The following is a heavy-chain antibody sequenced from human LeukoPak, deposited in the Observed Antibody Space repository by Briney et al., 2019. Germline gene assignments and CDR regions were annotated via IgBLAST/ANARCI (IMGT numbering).Heavy chain of an antibody. V-gene: IGHV4-59*08. CDR3: ARLPLGGGSGSYRVDY. J-gene: IGHJ4*02. CDR2: IYYSGST. Sequence: SETLSLTCTVSGGSISSYYWSWIRQPPGKGLECVAYIYYSGSTNYNPSLKSRVTISVDTSKNQLSLKLSSVTAADTAVYYCARLPLGGGSGSYRVDYWGQGALVTVSS. D-gene: IGHD3-10*01. CDR1: GGSISSYY.